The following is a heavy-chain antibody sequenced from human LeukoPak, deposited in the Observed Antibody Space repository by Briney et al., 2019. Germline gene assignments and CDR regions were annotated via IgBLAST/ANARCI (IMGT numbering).Heavy chain of an antibody. CDR1: GGSISSYY. CDR3: AKTDYGDYVGNWFDP. J-gene: IGHJ5*02. Sequence: PSETLSLTCTVSGGSISSYYWSWIRQPAGKGLEWIGRIYTSGSTNYNPSLKSRVTMSVDTSKNQFSLKLSSATAADTAVYYCAKTDYGDYVGNWFDPWGQGTLVTVSS. V-gene: IGHV4-4*07. CDR2: IYTSGST. D-gene: IGHD4-17*01.